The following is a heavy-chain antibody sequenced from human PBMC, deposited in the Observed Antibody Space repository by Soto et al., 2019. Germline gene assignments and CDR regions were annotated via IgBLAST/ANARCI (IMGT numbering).Heavy chain of an antibody. J-gene: IGHJ4*02. V-gene: IGHV2-5*02. D-gene: IGHD3-16*01. Sequence: QITLKESGPTLVKPTPPLMLTCTFSGFSLSTSGVGVGWIRQPPGKALEGLALIYWDDDKRYSPSLKSRLTITKDTSKIQVVLTMTNMDPMDTATYYCAHRRRGSYFDYWGQGTLVTVSS. CDR1: GFSLSTSGVG. CDR2: IYWDDDK. CDR3: AHRRRGSYFDY.